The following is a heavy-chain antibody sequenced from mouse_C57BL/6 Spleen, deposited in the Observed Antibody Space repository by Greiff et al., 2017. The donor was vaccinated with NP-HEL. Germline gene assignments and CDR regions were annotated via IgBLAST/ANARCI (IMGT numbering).Heavy chain of an antibody. CDR2: IDPETGGT. CDR3: TPEGAREGFLWYFGV. Sequence: VQLQQSGAELVRPGASVTLSCKASGYTFTDYEMHWVKQTPVHGLEWIGAIDPETGGTAYNQKFKGKAILTADKSSSTAYMELRSLTSEDSAVYYCTPEGAREGFLWYFGVWGTGTTVTVSS. D-gene: IGHD3-3*01. V-gene: IGHV1-15*01. J-gene: IGHJ1*03. CDR1: GYTFTDYE.